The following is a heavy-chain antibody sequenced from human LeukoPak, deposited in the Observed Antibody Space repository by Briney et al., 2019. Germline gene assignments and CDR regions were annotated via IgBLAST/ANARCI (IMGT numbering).Heavy chain of an antibody. CDR1: GFTFSAYS. CDR3: ARSVIAVAGYDAFDI. J-gene: IGHJ3*02. V-gene: IGHV3-48*02. CDR2: ISSRSFTI. Sequence: GGSLRLSCAASGFTFSAYSMNWVRQAPGKGLDGVSYISSRSFTIYYADSVKGRFTISRDNAKNSLYLEMNSLRDEDTAVYYCARSVIAVAGYDAFDIWGQGTVVTVSS. D-gene: IGHD6-19*01.